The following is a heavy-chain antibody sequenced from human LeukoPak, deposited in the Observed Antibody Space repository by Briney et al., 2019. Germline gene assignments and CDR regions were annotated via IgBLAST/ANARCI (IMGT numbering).Heavy chain of an antibody. CDR3: ARERGIRDAFDF. J-gene: IGHJ3*01. CDR1: GYTFTSYT. CDR2: ISVGRGDS. V-gene: IGHV1-3*03. D-gene: IGHD1-14*01. Sequence: VASVKVSCKAAGYTFTSYTIHWVRQVPGQRLEWMGWISVGRGDSKCSQEFQGRVTLTRDTSATTAYLEVSSLRPEDMAVYYCARERGIRDAFDFWGQRTMVTVSS.